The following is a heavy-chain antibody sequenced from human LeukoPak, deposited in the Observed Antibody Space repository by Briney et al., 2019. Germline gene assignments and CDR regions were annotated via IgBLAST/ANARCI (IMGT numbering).Heavy chain of an antibody. CDR1: GFTFSSYA. Sequence: GGSLRLSCAASGFTFSSYAMSWVRQAPGKGLEWVSAISGSGGSTYYADSVKGRFTISRDNSENTLYLQMNSLRVEDTAVYYCVRDFHCSDGSCPLFDYWGQGTLVTVSS. CDR2: ISGSGGST. CDR3: VRDFHCSDGSCPLFDY. J-gene: IGHJ4*02. V-gene: IGHV3-23*01. D-gene: IGHD2-15*01.